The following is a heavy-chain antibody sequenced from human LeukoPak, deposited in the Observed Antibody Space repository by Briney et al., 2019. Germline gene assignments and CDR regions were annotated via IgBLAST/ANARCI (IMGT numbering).Heavy chain of an antibody. CDR3: ARDADYGGNSVKAFDI. D-gene: IGHD4-23*01. CDR2: IYYSGST. V-gene: IGHV4-59*11. J-gene: IGHJ3*02. Sequence: SETLSLTCSVSGGSISSHYWRWIRQPPGKGLEWIGYIYYSGSTNYNPSLKSRVTISVDTSKNQFSLKLSSVTAADTAVYSCARDADYGGNSVKAFDIGGQGTMVTVSS. CDR1: GGSISSHY.